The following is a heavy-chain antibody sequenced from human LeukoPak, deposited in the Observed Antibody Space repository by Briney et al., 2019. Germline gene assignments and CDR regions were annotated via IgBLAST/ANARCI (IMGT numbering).Heavy chain of an antibody. D-gene: IGHD3-22*01. V-gene: IGHV5-51*01. Sequence: GESLKISCKGSGYSFTSYWIGWVRQMPGKGLEWMGTIYPGDSDTRYSPSFQGQVTISADKSISTAYLQWSSLKASDTAMYYCARSSRGYYDSSGYYFDYWGQGTLVTVSS. CDR1: GYSFTSYW. CDR2: IYPGDSDT. J-gene: IGHJ4*02. CDR3: ARSSRGYYDSSGYYFDY.